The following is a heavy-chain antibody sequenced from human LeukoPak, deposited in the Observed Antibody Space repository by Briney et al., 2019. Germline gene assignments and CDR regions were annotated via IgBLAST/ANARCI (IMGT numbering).Heavy chain of an antibody. CDR2: INPNSGGT. J-gene: IGHJ4*02. V-gene: IGHV1-2*06. Sequence: GASVKVSCKASGYTFTGYYMHWGRQAPGQGLEWMGRINPNSGGTNYAQKFQGRVTMTRDTSISTAYMELSRLRSDDTAVYYCARDRNYYDSTDLDYWGQGTLVTVSS. CDR1: GYTFTGYY. D-gene: IGHD3-22*01. CDR3: ARDRNYYDSTDLDY.